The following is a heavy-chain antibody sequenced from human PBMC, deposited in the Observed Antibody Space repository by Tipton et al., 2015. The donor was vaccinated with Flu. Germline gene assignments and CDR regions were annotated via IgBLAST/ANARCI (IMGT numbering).Heavy chain of an antibody. CDR3: AKDPLDSSSSFDY. CDR2: IWYDGSNK. D-gene: IGHD6-13*01. V-gene: IGHV3-33*06. CDR1: GFTFSSYG. J-gene: IGHJ4*02. Sequence: SLRLSCAASGFTFSSYGMHWVRQGSGKGLEWVAVIWYDGSNKYYADSVKGRFTISRDNSKNTLYLQMNSLRAEDTAVYYCAKDPLDSSSSFDYWGQGTLVTVSS.